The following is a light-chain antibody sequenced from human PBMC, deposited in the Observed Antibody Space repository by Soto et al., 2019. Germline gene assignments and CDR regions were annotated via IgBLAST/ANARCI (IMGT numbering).Light chain of an antibody. V-gene: IGLV2-14*01. CDR2: DVT. Sequence: QSALTQPASVSGSPGQSITISCTGTNSDVGDYNYDSWYQQHPGKAPKLMIYDVTNRPSGVSNRFSGSKSGNTASLTISGLQAEDEADYYCTSYTIFSTHVLFGGGTKLTVL. CDR3: TSYTIFSTHVL. CDR1: NSDVGDYNY. J-gene: IGLJ2*01.